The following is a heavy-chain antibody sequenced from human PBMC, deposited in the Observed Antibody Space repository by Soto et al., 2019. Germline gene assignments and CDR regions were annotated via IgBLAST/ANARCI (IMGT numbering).Heavy chain of an antibody. V-gene: IGHV1-69*01. CDR2: MLPVFRIL. J-gene: IGHJ6*02. Sequence: QVHLEHSGAEVKKPGSSVKVSCQTSGGTFNTYPISWMRQAPGQGLDGLGGMLPVFRILNYPQQFQDRLTLTADGSKTSAYMELRRLTAEETAVYFSASPHLRGRHYEFRSAATASLYHSALGVWGQGTTVIVSS. CDR3: ASPHLRGRHYEFRSAATASLYHSALGV. D-gene: IGHD3-3*01. CDR1: GGTFNTYP.